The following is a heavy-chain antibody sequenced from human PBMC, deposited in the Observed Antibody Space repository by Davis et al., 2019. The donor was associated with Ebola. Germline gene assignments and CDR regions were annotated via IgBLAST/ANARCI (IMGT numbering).Heavy chain of an antibody. D-gene: IGHD2-2*01. CDR3: VRGILPAALYGMDV. V-gene: IGHV3-15*01. Sequence: PGGSLRLSCAASGFTFTNAWMTWVRQAPGKGLEWVGRILSKTYGGTTDCAAPVKGRFTISRDDSKNTLYLQMNSLRAEDTAVYYCVRGILPAALYGMDVWGKGTTVTVSS. J-gene: IGHJ6*04. CDR2: ILSKTYGGTT. CDR1: GFTFTNAW.